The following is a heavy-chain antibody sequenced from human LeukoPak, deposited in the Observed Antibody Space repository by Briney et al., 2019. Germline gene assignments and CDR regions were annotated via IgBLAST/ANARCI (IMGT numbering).Heavy chain of an antibody. D-gene: IGHD3-16*02. V-gene: IGHV3-7*04. CDR3: ARAYDYLWGSYRLYYFDY. J-gene: IGHJ4*02. Sequence: GGSLRLSCAASAFTFSSYWMSWVRQAPGKGLEWVANIKQDGSEEYYVDSVKGRFTISRDNAKNSLYLQMNSLRAEDTAVYYCARAYDYLWGSYRLYYFDYWGQGTLVIVSS. CDR1: AFTFSSYW. CDR2: IKQDGSEE.